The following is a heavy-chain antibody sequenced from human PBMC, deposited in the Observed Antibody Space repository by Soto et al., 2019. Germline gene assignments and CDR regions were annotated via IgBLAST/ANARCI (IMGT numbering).Heavy chain of an antibody. V-gene: IGHV1-69*13. CDR1: GGTFSSYA. CDR2: IIPIFGTA. D-gene: IGHD3-10*01. CDR3: ARVVVRGVKNYYGMDV. Sequence: SVKVSCKASGGTFSSYAISWVRQAPGQGLEWMGGIIPIFGTANYAQKFQGRVTITADESTSTAYMELSSLRSEDTAVYYCARVVVRGVKNYYGMDVWGQGTTVTVSS. J-gene: IGHJ6*02.